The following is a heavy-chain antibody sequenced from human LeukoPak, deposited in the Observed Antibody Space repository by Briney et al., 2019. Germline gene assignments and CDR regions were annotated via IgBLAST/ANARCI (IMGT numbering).Heavy chain of an antibody. CDR2: ISSSSSTI. CDR1: GFTFSSYS. V-gene: IGHV3-48*01. J-gene: IGHJ4*02. Sequence: QPGGSLRLSCAASGFTFSSYSMNWVRQAPGKGLEWVSYISSSSSTIYYADSVKGRFTISRDNAKNSLYLQMNSLRAEDTAVYYCARDYYDSSGYSYFDYWGQGTLVTVSS. CDR3: ARDYYDSSGYSYFDY. D-gene: IGHD3-22*01.